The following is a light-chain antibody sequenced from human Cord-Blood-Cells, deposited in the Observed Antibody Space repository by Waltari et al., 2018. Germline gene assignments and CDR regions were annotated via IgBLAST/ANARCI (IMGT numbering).Light chain of an antibody. CDR2: AAS. V-gene: IGKV1-39*01. CDR3: QQSYRTPLT. J-gene: IGKJ4*01. CDR1: QSISSY. Sequence: DIHMTQSPSSLSASVGDTVTITCRASQSISSYLNWYQQKPGKAPQLLIDAASSLQSGVAARFSGSASGTDFTLTISSLQPEDFVTYYCQQSYRTPLTFGGGTKVEIK.